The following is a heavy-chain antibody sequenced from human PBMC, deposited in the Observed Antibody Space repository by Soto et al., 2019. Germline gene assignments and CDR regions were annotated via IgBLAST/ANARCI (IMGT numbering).Heavy chain of an antibody. CDR2: INHSGST. CDR3: ARWTTVTDYYYYYIDV. Sequence: SETLSLTCAVYGGSFSGYSWTWIRQPPGKGLEWIGEINHSGSTNYSPSLKSRVTISVDTSKNQFSLRLSSVAAADTAVYYCARWTTVTDYYYYYIDVWGKGTTVTVSS. CDR1: GGSFSGYS. V-gene: IGHV4-34*01. J-gene: IGHJ6*03. D-gene: IGHD4-17*01.